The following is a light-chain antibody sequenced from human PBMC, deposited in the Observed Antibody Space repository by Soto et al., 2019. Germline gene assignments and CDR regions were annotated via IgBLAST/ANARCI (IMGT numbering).Light chain of an antibody. CDR2: DNN. CDR1: SSNLGNNY. J-gene: IGLJ2*01. V-gene: IGLV1-51*01. CDR3: ATWDSSLNVVV. Sequence: QSVLTQPPSVSAAPGQKVTISCSGSSSNLGNNYVSWYQQLPGTAPKLLIYDNNNRLSGIPDRFSGSKSGTSATLGITGLQTGDEADYYCATWDSSLNVVVFGGGTKLTVL.